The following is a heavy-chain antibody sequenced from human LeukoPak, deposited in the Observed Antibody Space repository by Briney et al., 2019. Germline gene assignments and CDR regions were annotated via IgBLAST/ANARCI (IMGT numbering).Heavy chain of an antibody. CDR2: TRSDGSNK. J-gene: IGHJ4*02. D-gene: IGHD5-12*01. V-gene: IGHV3-30*02. CDR1: GFTFSNYA. CDR3: AKDQSGGYGLYFEY. Sequence: GGSLRLSCAASGFTFSNYAMSWVRQAPGKGLEWVAFTRSDGSNKYYAESVKGRFTISRDNSKKTLYLQMNSLRAEDTAVCYCAKDQSGGYGLYFEYWGQGTLVTVSS.